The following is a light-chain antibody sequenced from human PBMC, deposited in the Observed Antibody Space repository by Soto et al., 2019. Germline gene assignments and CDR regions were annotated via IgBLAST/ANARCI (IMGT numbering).Light chain of an antibody. CDR1: TSNLGGNT. Sequence: QSVLTQPPSVSGTPGQKVSISCSGTTSNLGGNTVNWYQQLPGTAPKLLIYTNNQRPSGVPDRFSGSKSGTSASLAISGLRSEDEADFYCAARDDSLNAVVFGGGTKLTVL. CDR2: TNN. CDR3: AARDDSLNAVV. V-gene: IGLV1-44*01. J-gene: IGLJ2*01.